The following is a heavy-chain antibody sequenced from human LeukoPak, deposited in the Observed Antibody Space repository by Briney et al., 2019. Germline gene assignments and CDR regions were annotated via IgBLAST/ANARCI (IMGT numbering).Heavy chain of an antibody. Sequence: GASVKVSCKASGYTFTSYGISWVRQAPGPGLERMGWISAYNGNTNYAQKLQGRVTMTTDTSTSTAYMELRSLRSDDTAVYYCARAHCGSTSCRWFDPWGQGTLVTVSS. CDR2: ISAYNGNT. CDR3: ARAHCGSTSCRWFDP. J-gene: IGHJ5*02. D-gene: IGHD2-2*01. V-gene: IGHV1-18*04. CDR1: GYTFTSYG.